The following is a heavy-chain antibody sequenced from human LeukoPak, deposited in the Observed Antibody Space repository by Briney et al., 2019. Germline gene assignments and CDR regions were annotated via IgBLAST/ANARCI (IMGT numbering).Heavy chain of an antibody. J-gene: IGHJ4*02. CDR2: FDPEDGET. CDR1: GYTLTELS. V-gene: IGHV1-24*01. D-gene: IGHD3-10*01. CDR3: ATEGTYYYGSGSYH. Sequence: ASVKVSCKVSGYTLTELSMHWVRQAPGKGLEWMGGFDPEDGETIYAQKFQGRVTMTEDTSTDTAYMELSSLRSEDTAVYYCATEGTYYYGSGSYHWGQGTLVTVSS.